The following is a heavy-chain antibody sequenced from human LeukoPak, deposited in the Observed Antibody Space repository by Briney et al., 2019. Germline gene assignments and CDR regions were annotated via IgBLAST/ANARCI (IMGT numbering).Heavy chain of an antibody. D-gene: IGHD1-1*01. CDR2: IYYSGST. CDR1: GGSISSYY. V-gene: IGHV4-59*01. J-gene: IGHJ4*02. Sequence: SETLSLTXTVSGGSISSYYWSWIRQPPGKGLGWIGYIYYSGSTNYNPSLKSRVTISVDTSKNQFSLKLSSVTAADTAVYYCAMANDDRYFDYWGQGTLVTVSS. CDR3: AMANDDRYFDY.